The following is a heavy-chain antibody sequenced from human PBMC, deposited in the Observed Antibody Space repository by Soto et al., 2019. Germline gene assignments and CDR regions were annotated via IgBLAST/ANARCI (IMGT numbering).Heavy chain of an antibody. CDR3: AKMGRDAYKPIDS. Sequence: ASVKVSCAASGFTFSDSAMGWVRQAPGKGLEWVSSISASGYSTYYADSVKGRFTISRDTSKNTLYLQTNSLRAEDTAMYYCAKMGRDAYKPIDSWGQGSLVTVSS. J-gene: IGHJ4*02. CDR2: ISASGYST. D-gene: IGHD3-16*01. V-gene: IGHV3-23*01. CDR1: GFTFSDSA.